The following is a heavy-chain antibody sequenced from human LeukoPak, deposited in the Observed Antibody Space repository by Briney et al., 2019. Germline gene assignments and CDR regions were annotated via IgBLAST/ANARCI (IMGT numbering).Heavy chain of an antibody. CDR1: GFTFSSYS. Sequence: GGSLRLSCAASGFTFSSYSMNWVRQAPGKGLEWVSSISSSSSYIYYADSVKGRFTISRDNAKNSLYLQMNSLRAEDTAVYYCARDRNYDFWSGSGTIIDWGQGTLVTVSS. V-gene: IGHV3-21*01. D-gene: IGHD3-3*01. CDR2: ISSSSSYI. J-gene: IGHJ4*02. CDR3: ARDRNYDFWSGSGTIID.